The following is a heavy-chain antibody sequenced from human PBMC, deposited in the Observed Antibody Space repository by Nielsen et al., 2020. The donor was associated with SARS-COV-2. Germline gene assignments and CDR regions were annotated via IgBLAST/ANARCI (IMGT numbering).Heavy chain of an antibody. D-gene: IGHD2-2*01. J-gene: IGHJ5*02. Sequence: ASVKVSCKASRCRFTRYGMHRVRQAPGQRREWMGWINAGNGNTKYSQKFQGRVTITRDTSASTAYMELSSLRSEDTAVYYCAREGTRYCSSTSCYPKNWFDPWGQGTLVTVSS. CDR1: RCRFTRYG. CDR2: INAGNGNT. V-gene: IGHV1-3*01. CDR3: AREGTRYCSSTSCYPKNWFDP.